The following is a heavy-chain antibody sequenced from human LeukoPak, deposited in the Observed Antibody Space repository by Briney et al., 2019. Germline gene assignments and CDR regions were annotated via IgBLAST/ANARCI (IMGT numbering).Heavy chain of an antibody. CDR1: GGSFSGYY. D-gene: IGHD6-13*01. V-gene: IGHV4-34*01. Sequence: SETLSLTCAVYGGSFSGYYWSWIRQPPGKGLEWIGEINHSGSTNYNPSLKSRVTISVDTSKNQFSLKLSSVTAADTAVYYCARHSSSWYSDWFDPWGQGTLVTVSS. J-gene: IGHJ5*02. CDR2: INHSGST. CDR3: ARHSSSWYSDWFDP.